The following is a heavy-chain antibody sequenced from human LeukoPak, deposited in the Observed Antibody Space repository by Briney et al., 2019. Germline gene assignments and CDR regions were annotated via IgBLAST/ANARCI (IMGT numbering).Heavy chain of an antibody. CDR3: ARASDPWLQLT. Sequence: GGSLRLSCAASGFTFSNYWMIWVRQAPGRGLEWVGNIKQDGSQKRYADSVRDRFTISRDNAQTSLYLQMNSQRAEDTAVYYCARASDPWLQLTWGQGTLVTVSA. J-gene: IGHJ5*02. V-gene: IGHV3-7*05. D-gene: IGHD5-24*01. CDR1: GFTFSNYW. CDR2: IKQDGSQK.